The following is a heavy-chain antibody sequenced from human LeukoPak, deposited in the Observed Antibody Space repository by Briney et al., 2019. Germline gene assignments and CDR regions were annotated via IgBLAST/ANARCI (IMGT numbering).Heavy chain of an antibody. D-gene: IGHD4-17*01. CDR3: AGAPSFGDYGGDY. Sequence: ASVKVSCKASGYNFTNYGISWVRQAPGHGLEWMGWISVYSGDTNYAHKLQDRVTMTTDTSTSTAFMELRGLRSDDTAFYYCAGAPSFGDYGGDYWGQGTLVTVSS. CDR1: GYNFTNYG. V-gene: IGHV1-18*01. CDR2: ISVYSGDT. J-gene: IGHJ4*02.